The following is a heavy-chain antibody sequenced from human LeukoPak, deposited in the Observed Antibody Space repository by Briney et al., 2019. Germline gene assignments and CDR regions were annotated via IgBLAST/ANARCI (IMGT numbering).Heavy chain of an antibody. J-gene: IGHJ5*02. CDR2: ISGSGGST. V-gene: IGHV3-23*01. D-gene: IGHD6-19*01. Sequence: GGSLRLSCAASGFTFFNNAMTWVRQAPGKGLEWVSGISGSGGSTYYADSVKGRLTISRDNSKNTLYLQMNSLRAEDTAVYYCAKAVDRSGWYWFDPWGQGTLVTVSS. CDR1: GFTFFNNA. CDR3: AKAVDRSGWYWFDP.